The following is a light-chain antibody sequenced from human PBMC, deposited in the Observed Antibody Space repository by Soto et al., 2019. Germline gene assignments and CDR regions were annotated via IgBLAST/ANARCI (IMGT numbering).Light chain of an antibody. CDR3: QQTYRTPHT. J-gene: IGKJ2*01. Sequence: DIQMTQSPSSLSASVGDRVTITCRTSQSNNNYLNWYQQKPGKAPKLLIYAASSLQSGVPSRFSGSASGTDFTLIISSLQPEDFATYYCQQTYRTPHTFGQGTKLEIK. CDR2: AAS. V-gene: IGKV1-39*01. CDR1: QSNNNY.